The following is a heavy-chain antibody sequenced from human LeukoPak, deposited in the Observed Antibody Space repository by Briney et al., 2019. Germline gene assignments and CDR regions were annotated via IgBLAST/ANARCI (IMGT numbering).Heavy chain of an antibody. J-gene: IGHJ4*02. CDR2: ISGSGGST. CDR1: GFTFKNYG. D-gene: IGHD1-26*01. V-gene: IGHV3-23*01. CDR3: AKDGGGRSGSLLLYFDY. Sequence: PGGSLRLSCEASGFTFKNYGMSWVRQAPGKGLEWVSAISGSGGSTYYADSVKGRFTISRDNSKNTLYLQMNSLRAEDTAVYYCAKDGGGRSGSLLLYFDYWGQGTLVTVSS.